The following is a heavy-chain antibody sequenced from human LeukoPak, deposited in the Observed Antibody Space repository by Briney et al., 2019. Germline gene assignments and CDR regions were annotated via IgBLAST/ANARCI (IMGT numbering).Heavy chain of an antibody. J-gene: IGHJ5*02. Sequence: APVKVSCKASGYTFTGYYMHWVRQAPGQGLEWMGWINPNSGGTNYAQKFQGRVTMTRDTSISTAYMELSRLRSDDTAVYYCARVWGQLANWFDPWGQGTLVTVSS. CDR1: GYTFTGYY. V-gene: IGHV1-2*02. D-gene: IGHD6-6*01. CDR3: ARVWGQLANWFDP. CDR2: INPNSGGT.